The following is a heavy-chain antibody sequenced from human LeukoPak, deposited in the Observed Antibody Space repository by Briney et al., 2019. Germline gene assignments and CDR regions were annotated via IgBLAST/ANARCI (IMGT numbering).Heavy chain of an antibody. D-gene: IGHD3-3*01. CDR2: IRYDGSNK. Sequence: PGGSQRLSCAASGFTFSSYGMHWVRQAPGKGLEWVAFIRYDGSNKYYADSVKGRFTISRDNSKNTLYLQMNSLRAEDTAVYYCAKAPFWSGYYYYYYMDVWGKGTTVTVSS. CDR3: AKAPFWSGYYYYYYMDV. J-gene: IGHJ6*03. CDR1: GFTFSSYG. V-gene: IGHV3-30*02.